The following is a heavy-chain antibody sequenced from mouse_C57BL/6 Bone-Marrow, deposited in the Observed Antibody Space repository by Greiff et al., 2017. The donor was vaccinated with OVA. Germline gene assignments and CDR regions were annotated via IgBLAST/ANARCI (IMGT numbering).Heavy chain of an antibody. J-gene: IGHJ3*01. Sequence: EVKLLESGPGLVKPSQSLSLTCPVTGYSFTSGYYWYWIRQFPGNKLEWMGYLSYDGSNNYNPSLKNPISITRDTSKNQFFLELNSLTTEDTATYYCAQTGTIAYWGQGTLGTVSA. CDR3: AQTGTIAY. V-gene: IGHV3-6*01. CDR1: GYSFTSGYY. CDR2: LSYDGSN. D-gene: IGHD4-1*01.